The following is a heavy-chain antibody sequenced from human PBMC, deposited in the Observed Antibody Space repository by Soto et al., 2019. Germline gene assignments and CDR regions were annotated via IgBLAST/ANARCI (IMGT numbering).Heavy chain of an antibody. V-gene: IGHV1-18*01. CDR2: VSPYNGDT. Sequence: ASVKVSCKASGYTFISYALSWVRQAPGQGPEWIGRVSPYNGDTKYAQKFQGRVTITADTSTNTAYMDLRRLKSHDPAVYFCARDFLTRISWGSTTAQYAQYGMEVWGQGTTVTVSS. CDR3: ARDFLTRISWGSTTAQYAQYGMEV. D-gene: IGHD3-9*01. CDR1: GYTFISYA. J-gene: IGHJ6*02.